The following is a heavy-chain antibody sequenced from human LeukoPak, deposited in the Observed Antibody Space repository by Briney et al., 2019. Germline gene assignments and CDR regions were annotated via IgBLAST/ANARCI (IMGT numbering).Heavy chain of an antibody. V-gene: IGHV4-61*01. D-gene: IGHD3-10*01. J-gene: IGHJ6*02. CDR1: GGSVSSGSDY. CDR3: ARGLWFGELLSPHLDV. Sequence: PSETLSLTWSVSGGSVSSGSDYWSWIRQPPGKGLEWIGYVYYTGNTNHNPSLKSRVTISVDTSKNQFSLKLSSVTAAGTAVYYCARGLWFGELLSPHLDVWGQGTTVTVSS. CDR2: VYYTGNT.